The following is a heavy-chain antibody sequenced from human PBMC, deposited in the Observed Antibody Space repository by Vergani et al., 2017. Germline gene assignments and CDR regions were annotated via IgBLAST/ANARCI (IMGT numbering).Heavy chain of an antibody. D-gene: IGHD4-17*01. CDR2: IYYSENT. CDR1: GGSISSYY. V-gene: IGHV4-59*01. Sequence: QVQLQESGPGLVKPSETLSLTCTVSGGSISSYYWSWLRQPPGKELEWIGYIYYSENTNYNPSLKSRVTISVDTSKNQFSLKLTSVTAEDTAVYYCARGGDYGTDYWGQGTLVTVSS. J-gene: IGHJ4*02. CDR3: ARGGDYGTDY.